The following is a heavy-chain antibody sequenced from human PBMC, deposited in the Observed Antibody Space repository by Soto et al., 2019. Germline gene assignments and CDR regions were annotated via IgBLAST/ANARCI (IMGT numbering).Heavy chain of an antibody. V-gene: IGHV3-73*02. CDR2: IRSKPNNYAT. Sequence: EVQLVESGGGLVHPGGSLKLSCAASGFPFNGSAMHWVRQASGKGLEWVGRIRSKPNNYATAYAASLKGRFTISRDDSNNTAYLQMNSLKTEDTAVYYCAGDFYYNMDVWGQGTTVTVSS. CDR3: AGDFYYNMDV. CDR1: GFPFNGSA. J-gene: IGHJ6*02.